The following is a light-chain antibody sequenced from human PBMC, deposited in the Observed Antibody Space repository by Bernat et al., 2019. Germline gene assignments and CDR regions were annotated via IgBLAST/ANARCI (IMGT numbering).Light chain of an antibody. CDR2: EVS. CDR1: SGDVGNYNH. Sequence: QSALTQPASVSGSPGQSITISCTGSSGDVGNYNHVSWYQQYPGKVPKAVIYEVSKRPSGVSNRFSGSKSGNTASLTISGPQAEDEAHYYCCSYADGSSFWVFGGGTKLTVL. CDR3: CSYADGSSFWV. V-gene: IGLV2-23*02. J-gene: IGLJ3*02.